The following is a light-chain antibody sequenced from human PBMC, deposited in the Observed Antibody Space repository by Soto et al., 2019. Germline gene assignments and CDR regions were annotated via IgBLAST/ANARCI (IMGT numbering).Light chain of an antibody. J-gene: IGKJ4*01. CDR1: QSVSSY. V-gene: IGKV3-11*01. CDR2: DAS. CDR3: QQRSSWPPT. Sequence: EIVLTQSPATLSLSPGERATLSCRASQSVSSYLAWYQQKPGQAPRLLIYDASNRATDIPARFSGSGSGTDFTLAISSLEPEDFAVYYCQQRSSWPPTFVGATKVVIK.